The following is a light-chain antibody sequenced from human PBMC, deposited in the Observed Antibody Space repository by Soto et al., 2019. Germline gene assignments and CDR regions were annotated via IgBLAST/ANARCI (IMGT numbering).Light chain of an antibody. CDR1: QSLRRSH. CDR3: QQYNSYSRT. J-gene: IGKJ1*01. Sequence: EILLTQSPGTLSLSPGEKATLSCRVNQSLRRSHLAWYRQKPGQAPRLLIYDASNRATGIPDRVSGSGSGTDFTLTISSLQPDDFATYYCQQYNSYSRTFGQGTKVDIK. V-gene: IGKV3-20*01. CDR2: DAS.